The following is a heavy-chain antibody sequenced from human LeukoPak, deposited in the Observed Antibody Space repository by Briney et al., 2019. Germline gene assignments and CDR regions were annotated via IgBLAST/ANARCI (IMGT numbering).Heavy chain of an antibody. CDR2: VFYSGST. Sequence: SETLSLTCTVSGGSISSYYWSWIRQPPGRGLEWIGYVFYSGSTNYNPSLRSRVTISVDTSKNQFSLKLSSVTAADTAVYYCARGFLEWLTDAFDTWGQGTMVTVAS. J-gene: IGHJ3*02. CDR3: ARGFLEWLTDAFDT. D-gene: IGHD3-3*01. CDR1: GGSISSYY. V-gene: IGHV4-59*01.